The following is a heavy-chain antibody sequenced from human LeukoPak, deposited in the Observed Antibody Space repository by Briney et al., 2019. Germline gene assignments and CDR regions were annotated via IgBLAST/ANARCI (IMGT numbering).Heavy chain of an antibody. CDR1: GFTFSSYE. D-gene: IGHD3-10*01. CDR2: IYNVGST. V-gene: IGHV3-66*01. CDR3: VNSVMVRGVIRPY. Sequence: PGGSLRLSCAASGFTFSSYEMNWVRQAPGKGLEWVSVIYNVGSTFYADSVKGRFTISRDSSKNALFLQMNSLRAEDTAVYYCVNSVMVRGVIRPYWGQGTLVTVSS. J-gene: IGHJ4*02.